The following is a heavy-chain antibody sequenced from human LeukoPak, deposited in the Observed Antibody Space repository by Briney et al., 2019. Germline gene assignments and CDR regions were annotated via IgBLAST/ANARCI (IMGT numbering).Heavy chain of an antibody. CDR3: VREGRVSGYDFDC. V-gene: IGHV3-74*03. D-gene: IGHD5-12*01. CDR2: INSDGSSI. CDR1: GFTFSSYS. Sequence: GGSLRLSCAASGFTFSSYSMDWVRQAPGKGLEWVSRINSDGSSITYADSVKGRFTISRDNARSTLYLQMNSLRVEDTAVYYCVREGRVSGYDFDCWGQGTLVTVSS. J-gene: IGHJ4*02.